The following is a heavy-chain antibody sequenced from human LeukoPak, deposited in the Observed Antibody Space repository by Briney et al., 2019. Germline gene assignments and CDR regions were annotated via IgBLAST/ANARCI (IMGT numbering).Heavy chain of an antibody. Sequence: ASVKVSCKASGYTFTGYYMHWVRQAPGQGLEWMGWINPNSGGTNYAQKFQGRVTMTRDTSISTAYMELSRLRSDDTAVYYCARSYYDFWSGPLSGSWFDPWGQGTLVTVSS. V-gene: IGHV1-2*02. D-gene: IGHD3-3*01. CDR2: INPNSGGT. CDR1: GYTFTGYY. J-gene: IGHJ5*02. CDR3: ARSYYDFWSGPLSGSWFDP.